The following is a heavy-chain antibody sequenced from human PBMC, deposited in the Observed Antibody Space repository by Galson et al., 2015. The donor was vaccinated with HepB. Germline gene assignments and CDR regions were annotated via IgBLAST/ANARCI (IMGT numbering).Heavy chain of an antibody. CDR3: AKFQGNRSPYDMDV. D-gene: IGHD3-10*01. CDR1: GFTFSSYA. Sequence: SLRLSCAASGFTFSSYAMSWVRQAPGKGLECVSSISGSAAMTYYVGSVKGRFTISRDNSKKMLYLQMNSLRAEDTAVYYCAKFQGNRSPYDMDVWGQGTTVTVSS. J-gene: IGHJ6*02. V-gene: IGHV3-23*01. CDR2: ISGSAAMT.